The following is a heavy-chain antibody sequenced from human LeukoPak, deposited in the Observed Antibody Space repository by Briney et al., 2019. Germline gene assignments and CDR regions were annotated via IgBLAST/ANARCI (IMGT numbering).Heavy chain of an antibody. D-gene: IGHD3-22*01. V-gene: IGHV1-69*04. Sequence: ASVKVSCKASGGTFSSYAISWVRQAPGQGLEWMGRIIPIFGIANYAQKFQGRVTITADKSTSTAYIELSSLRSEDTAVYYCAREGGYYYDSSGLFDYWGQGTLVTVSS. CDR3: AREGGYYYDSSGLFDY. J-gene: IGHJ4*02. CDR2: IIPIFGIA. CDR1: GGTFSSYA.